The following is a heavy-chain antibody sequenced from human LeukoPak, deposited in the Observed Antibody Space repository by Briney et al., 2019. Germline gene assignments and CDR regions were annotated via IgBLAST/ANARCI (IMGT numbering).Heavy chain of an antibody. CDR1: GDSISGYY. CDR3: AKGLAVAGTSHIN. J-gene: IGHJ4*02. V-gene: IGHV4-59*01. Sequence: SETLSLTCTVSGDSISGYYWSWIRQPPGKGLEWIGFIYSSGSTNYNPSLKGRVTISVDTSKNQFALRVNSVTAADTAVYYCAKGLAVAGTSHINWGQGTLVTVSS. CDR2: IYSSGST. D-gene: IGHD6-19*01.